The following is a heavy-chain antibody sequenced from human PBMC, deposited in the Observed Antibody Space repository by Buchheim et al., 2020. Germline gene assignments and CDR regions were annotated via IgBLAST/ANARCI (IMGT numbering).Heavy chain of an antibody. CDR2: IRYDGSNK. J-gene: IGHJ6*02. D-gene: IGHD3-3*01. Sequence: QVQLVESGGGVVQPGRSLRLSCAASGFTFSSYGMHWVPQAPGKGLEWVAFIRYDGSNKYYADSVKGRFTISRDNSKDTLYLQMNSLRAEDTAVYYCAKNYDFWSGYYLSYYYYGMDVWGQGTT. V-gene: IGHV3-30*02. CDR1: GFTFSSYG. CDR3: AKNYDFWSGYYLSYYYYGMDV.